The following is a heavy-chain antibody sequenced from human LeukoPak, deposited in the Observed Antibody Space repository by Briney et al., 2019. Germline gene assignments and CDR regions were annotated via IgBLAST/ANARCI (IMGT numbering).Heavy chain of an antibody. J-gene: IGHJ6*03. D-gene: IGHD2-15*01. V-gene: IGHV1-69*06. Sequence: GASVKVSCKASGGTFSSYAISWVRQAPGQGLEWMGGIIPIFGTANYAQKFQGRVTITADKSTSTAYMELSSLRSEDTAVYYCARERGSGAASYYYYYMDVWGKGTTVTVSS. CDR3: ARERGSGAASYYYYYMDV. CDR1: GGTFSSYA. CDR2: IIPIFGTA.